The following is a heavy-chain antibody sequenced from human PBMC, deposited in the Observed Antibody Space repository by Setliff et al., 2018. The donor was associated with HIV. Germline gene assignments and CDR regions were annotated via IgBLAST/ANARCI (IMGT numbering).Heavy chain of an antibody. CDR1: GFIFSTSW. V-gene: IGHV3-7*01. Sequence: GESLKISCAASGFIFSTSWMSWVRQAPGKGPEWVANVKPDGSGIYYVDSVKGRFTISRDNAKNSLYLDMNSLRAEDTAVYYCARGHVGAFDIWGQGTMVTVSS. CDR3: ARGHVGAFDI. CDR2: VKPDGSGI. J-gene: IGHJ3*02.